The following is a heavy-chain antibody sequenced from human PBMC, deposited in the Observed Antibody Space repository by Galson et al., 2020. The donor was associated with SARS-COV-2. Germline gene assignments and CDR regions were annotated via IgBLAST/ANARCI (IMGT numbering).Heavy chain of an antibody. CDR1: GGSISSGDYY. D-gene: IGHD6-25*01. J-gene: IGHJ5*02. CDR3: VREYRGGVGNHKWVDP. Sequence: SETMSLPCSVPGGSISSGDYYWSWIRQHPGKGLEWIGYIYYSGSTFYNPSRKSRITITVDTSKNQFSLKLSSVTDAGTAVYYCVREYRGGVGNHKWVDPWGQGTLVTGSS. V-gene: IGHV4-31*03. CDR2: IYYSGST.